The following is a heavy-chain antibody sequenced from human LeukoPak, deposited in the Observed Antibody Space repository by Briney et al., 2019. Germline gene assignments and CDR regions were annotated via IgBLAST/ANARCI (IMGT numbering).Heavy chain of an antibody. CDR3: SRAKTVTTSYFDL. D-gene: IGHD4-17*01. Sequence: PSETLSLTCTASGGSISSSSYYWSWIRQPPGKGLEWIGFIHYSGSTYYNPSLKSRVIISVDTSKNQFSLKVSSVTAADTAVYSCSRAKTVTTSYFDLWGRGTLVTVSS. CDR2: IHYSGST. CDR1: GGSISSSSYY. J-gene: IGHJ2*01. V-gene: IGHV4-30-4*01.